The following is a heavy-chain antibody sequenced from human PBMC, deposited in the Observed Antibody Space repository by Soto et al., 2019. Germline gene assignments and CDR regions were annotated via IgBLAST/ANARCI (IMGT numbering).Heavy chain of an antibody. CDR1: GFTFSNYR. D-gene: IGHD3-22*01. CDR2: MLYDGSDK. Sequence: QVQLVESGGGVVQPGRSLSLSCAASGFTFSNYRMHWVRQAPGKGLEWVAVMLYDGSDKYYAGSVKGRFTISRDNSKNTLFLQMNSLRAEDTAVYYCARVYDTSGLSYWGQGTLVTVSS. CDR3: ARVYDTSGLSY. J-gene: IGHJ4*02. V-gene: IGHV3-33*01.